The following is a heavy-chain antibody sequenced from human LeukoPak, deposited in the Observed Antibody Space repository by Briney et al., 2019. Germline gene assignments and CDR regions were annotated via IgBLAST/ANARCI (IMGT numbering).Heavy chain of an antibody. Sequence: PSETLSLTCAVYGGSFSGYYWSWIRQPPGKGLEWIGEINHSGSTNYNPSLESRVTISVDTSKNQFSLKLSSVTAADTAVYYCARAPRTGRYYYYGMDVWGQGTTVTVSS. CDR3: ARAPRTGRYYYYGMDV. CDR1: GGSFSGYY. V-gene: IGHV4-34*01. D-gene: IGHD3-10*01. J-gene: IGHJ6*02. CDR2: INHSGST.